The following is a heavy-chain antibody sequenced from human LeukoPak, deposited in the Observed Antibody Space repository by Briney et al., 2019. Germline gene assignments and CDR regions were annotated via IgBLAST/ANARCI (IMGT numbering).Heavy chain of an antibody. CDR3: ARHGDYYYYGMDV. CDR1: GYSISSGYH. D-gene: IGHD4-17*01. J-gene: IGHJ6*04. CDR2: IYHSGNT. V-gene: IGHV4-38-2*01. Sequence: SETLSLTCVVSGYSISSGYHWGWIRQPPGKGLEWIGSIYHSGNTYYNPSLKSRVTISVDTSKNQFSLKLSFVTAADAAVYYCARHGDYYYYGMDVWGKGTTVTVSS.